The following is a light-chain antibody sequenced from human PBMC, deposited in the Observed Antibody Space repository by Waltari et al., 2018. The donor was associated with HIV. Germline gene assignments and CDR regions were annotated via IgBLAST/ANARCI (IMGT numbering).Light chain of an antibody. CDR2: SND. V-gene: IGLV1-44*01. CDR3: AAWDVSLNGLV. CDR1: RSNIGSKT. J-gene: IGLJ2*01. Sequence: QSVLTQPPSASGPPGQRVTISCSGSRSNIGSKTVNWYQQLPGTAPPRLIYSNDQRPSGVPDRFSGSKSGTSASLAISGLQSEDEAGYYCAAWDVSLNGLVFGGGTKVTVL.